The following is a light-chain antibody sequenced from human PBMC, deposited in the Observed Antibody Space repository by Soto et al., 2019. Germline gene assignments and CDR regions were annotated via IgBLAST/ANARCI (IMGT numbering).Light chain of an antibody. Sequence: QSVMSQPPSVSAAPGQRVTISCSGSSSNIGGNSVSWYQQLPGTAPKLLIYDDDQRPSGIPGRFSGSKSGTSATLGITGFQTGDEADYYCGSWDSSLSAYVFGTGTKLTVL. J-gene: IGLJ1*01. CDR1: SSNIGGNS. V-gene: IGLV1-51*01. CDR2: DDD. CDR3: GSWDSSLSAYV.